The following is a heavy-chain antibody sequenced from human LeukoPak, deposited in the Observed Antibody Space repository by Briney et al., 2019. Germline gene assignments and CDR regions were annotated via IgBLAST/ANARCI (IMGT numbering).Heavy chain of an antibody. CDR1: GYTFTSYY. CDR3: AREEWGLDTAMVNNYYGMDV. CDR2: INPSGGST. V-gene: IGHV1-46*01. D-gene: IGHD5-18*01. J-gene: IGHJ6*02. Sequence: GASVKVSRKASGYTFTSYYIHWVRQAPGQGFEWMGIINPSGGSTSYAQKFQGRVTMTRDTSTSTVYMELSSLRSEDTAVYYCAREEWGLDTAMVNNYYGMDVWGQGTTVTVSS.